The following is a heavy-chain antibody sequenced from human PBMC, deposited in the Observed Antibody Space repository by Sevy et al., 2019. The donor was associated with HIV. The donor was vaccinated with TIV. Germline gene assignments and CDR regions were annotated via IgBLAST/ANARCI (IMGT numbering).Heavy chain of an antibody. D-gene: IGHD2-15*01. CDR2: ISYDGSNK. V-gene: IGHV3-30*18. CDR1: GFTFSSYG. CDR3: AKDPQDGGTYYYYYGMDV. J-gene: IGHJ6*02. Sequence: GGSLRLSCAASGFTFSSYGMHWVRQAPGKGLEWVAVISYDGSNKYYADSVKGRFTISRDNSKNKLYLQLNSLRAEDTAVYYCAKDPQDGGTYYYYYGMDVWGQGTTVTVSS.